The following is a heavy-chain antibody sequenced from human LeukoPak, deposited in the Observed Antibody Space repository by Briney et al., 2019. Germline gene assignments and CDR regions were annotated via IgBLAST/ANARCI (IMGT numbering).Heavy chain of an antibody. CDR1: GFTFSSYA. D-gene: IGHD3-10*01. Sequence: GGSLRLSCAASGFTFSSYAMHWVRQAPGKGLEWVAVISYDGSNKYYADSVKGRFTISRDNSKNTLYLQMNSLRAEDTAVYYCAGPPPMVRGVISEENFDYWGQGTLVTVSS. J-gene: IGHJ4*02. CDR2: ISYDGSNK. V-gene: IGHV3-30-3*01. CDR3: AGPPPMVRGVISEENFDY.